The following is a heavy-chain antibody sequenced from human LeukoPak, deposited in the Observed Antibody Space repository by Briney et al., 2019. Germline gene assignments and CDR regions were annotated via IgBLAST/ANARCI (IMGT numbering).Heavy chain of an antibody. V-gene: IGHV3-48*01. CDR3: AKEYSSGWSYWYFDL. Sequence: GGSLRLSCAASGFTFSSYSMNWVRQAPGKGLEWVSYISSRSSTIYYADSVKGRFTIYRDNSRNTMYLQMNSLRPEDTAVYFCAKEYSSGWSYWYFDLWGRGTLVTVSA. CDR2: ISSRSSTI. CDR1: GFTFSSYS. J-gene: IGHJ2*01. D-gene: IGHD6-19*01.